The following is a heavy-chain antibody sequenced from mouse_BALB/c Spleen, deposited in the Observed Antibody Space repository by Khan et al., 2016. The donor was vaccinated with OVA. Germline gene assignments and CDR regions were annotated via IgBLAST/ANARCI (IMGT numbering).Heavy chain of an antibody. J-gene: IGHJ2*01. CDR3: ARLEDI. V-gene: IGHV2-9*02. D-gene: IGHD1-3*01. Sequence: QVQLKESGPGLVAPSQSLSITCTVSGFSLTSYGVHWVRQPPGKGLKWMGVIWAGGSTNYNSALMSRMSISKDNSKSQVLLKMNRLQSDDTAMYYCARLEDIWGQGTTLTVSS. CDR2: IWAGGST. CDR1: GFSLTSYG.